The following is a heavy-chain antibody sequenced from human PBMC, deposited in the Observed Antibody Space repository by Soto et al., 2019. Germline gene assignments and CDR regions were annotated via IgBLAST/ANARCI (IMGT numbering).Heavy chain of an antibody. D-gene: IGHD6-6*01. V-gene: IGHV1-69*13. CDR2: IIPIFGTA. CDR3: ARVSPSSIAARMGYYYYYYGMDV. CDR1: GGTFSSYA. Sequence: GASVKVSCKASGGTFSSYAISWVRQAPGQGLEWMGGIIPIFGTANYAQKFQGRVTITADESTSTAYMELSSLRSEDTAVYYCARVSPSSIAARMGYYYYYYGMDVWGQGTTVTVSS. J-gene: IGHJ6*02.